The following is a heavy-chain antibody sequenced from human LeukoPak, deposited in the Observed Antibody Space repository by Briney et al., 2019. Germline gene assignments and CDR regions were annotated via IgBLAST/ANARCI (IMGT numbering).Heavy chain of an antibody. D-gene: IGHD3-22*01. V-gene: IGHV1-18*01. CDR1: GYTFTSYG. CDR2: ISAYNGNT. CDR3: ARDRMYYYDSSGLSFDY. Sequence: GASVKVSCKASGYTFTSYGISWVRRAPGQGLEWMGWISAYNGNTNYAQKLQGRVTMTTDTSTSTAYMELRSLRSDDTAVYYCARDRMYYYDSSGLSFDYWGQGTLVTVSS. J-gene: IGHJ4*02.